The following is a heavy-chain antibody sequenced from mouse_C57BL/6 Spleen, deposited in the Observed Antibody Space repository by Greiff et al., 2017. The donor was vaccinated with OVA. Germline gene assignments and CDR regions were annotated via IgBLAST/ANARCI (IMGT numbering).Heavy chain of an antibody. CDR3: ARPYYGHSHYCDY. Sequence: VQLQQSGPELVKPGASVKISCKASGYTFTDYYMNWVKQSHGKSLEWIGDINPNNGGTSYNQKFKGKATLTVDKSSSTAYMELRSLTSEDSAVYYCARPYYGHSHYCDYWGQGTTLTVSS. J-gene: IGHJ2*01. V-gene: IGHV1-26*01. CDR2: INPNNGGT. CDR1: GYTFTDYY. D-gene: IGHD1-1*02.